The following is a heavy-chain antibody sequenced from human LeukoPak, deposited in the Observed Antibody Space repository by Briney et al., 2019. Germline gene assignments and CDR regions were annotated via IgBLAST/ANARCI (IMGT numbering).Heavy chain of an antibody. CDR3: ARGSPDSSSSVDFDY. D-gene: IGHD6-6*01. V-gene: IGHV3-30*03. J-gene: IGHJ4*02. CDR2: ISYDGSNK. CDR1: GFMFSNHW. Sequence: GGSLRLSCETSGFMFSNHWMRWVRQAPGKGLEWVAFISYDGSNKYYADSVKGRFTISRDNAKNTLYLQMSSLRVEDTAVYYCARGSPDSSSSVDFDYWGQGTLVTVSS.